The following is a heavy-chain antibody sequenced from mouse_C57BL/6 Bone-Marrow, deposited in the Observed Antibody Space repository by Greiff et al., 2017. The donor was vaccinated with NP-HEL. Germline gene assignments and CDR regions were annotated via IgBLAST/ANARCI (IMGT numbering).Heavy chain of an antibody. V-gene: IGHV14-3*01. D-gene: IGHD2-5*01. CDR3: AIYYYSNYVGFAY. Sequence: EVQLQQSVAELVRPGASVKLSCTASGFNIKNTYMHWVKQRPEQGLEWIGRIDPANGNTKYAPKFQGKATITADTSPNTAYLQLSSLTSEDTAIYYCAIYYYSNYVGFAYWGQGTLVAVSA. J-gene: IGHJ3*01. CDR1: GFNIKNTY. CDR2: IDPANGNT.